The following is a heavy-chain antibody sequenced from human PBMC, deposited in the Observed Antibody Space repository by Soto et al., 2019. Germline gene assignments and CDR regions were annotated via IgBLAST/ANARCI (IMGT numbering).Heavy chain of an antibody. CDR2: IKSKSDGETT. CDR3: TTQGGGDDIYFDY. CDR1: GFSFSDAW. V-gene: IGHV3-15*01. J-gene: IGHJ4*02. D-gene: IGHD3-16*01. Sequence: EVQLVEYGGGLVQPGGSLRLSCAASGFSFSDAWMIWVRQAPGKGLQWVGRIKSKSDGETTDYAAPVKGRFAISRDDSKKTVYLRMNSLKTEDTATYFCTTQGGGDDIYFDYWGQGTLVAVSS.